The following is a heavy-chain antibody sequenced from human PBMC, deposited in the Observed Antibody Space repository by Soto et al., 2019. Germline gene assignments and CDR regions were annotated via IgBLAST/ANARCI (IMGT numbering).Heavy chain of an antibody. CDR1: GDSVSSNSAA. CDR2: TYYRSKWYN. V-gene: IGHV6-1*01. J-gene: IGHJ4*02. CDR3: ARGTDSFVDS. Sequence: SQTLSLTCAISGDSVSSNSAAWNWIRQSPARGLEWLGRTYYRSKWYNDYVVSMKSRISINPDTSKNQFSPQLNSVTPEDTAVYFCARGTDSFVDSWGQGYQVTVSS. D-gene: IGHD1-1*01.